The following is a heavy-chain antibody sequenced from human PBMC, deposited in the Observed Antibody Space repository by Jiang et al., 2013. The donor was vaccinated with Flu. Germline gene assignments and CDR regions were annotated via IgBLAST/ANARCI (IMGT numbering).Heavy chain of an antibody. V-gene: IGHV1-69*01. CDR3: ARYYYDSSQFDP. CDR2: IIPIFGTA. Sequence: SSVKVSCKASGGTFSSYAISWVRQAPGQGLEWMGGIIPIFGTANYAQKFQGRVTITADESTSTAYMELSSLRSEDTAVYYCARYYYDSSQFDPWGQGTLVTVSS. CDR1: GGTFSSYA. D-gene: IGHD3-22*01. J-gene: IGHJ5*02.